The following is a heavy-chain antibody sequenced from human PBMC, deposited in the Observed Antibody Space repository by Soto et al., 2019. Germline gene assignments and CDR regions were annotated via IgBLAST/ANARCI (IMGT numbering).Heavy chain of an antibody. CDR2: MYWSGST. J-gene: IGHJ4*02. CDR3: VREGYCSSTSCYGPAFEY. CDR1: GGSISSNSYY. D-gene: IGHD2-2*01. V-gene: IGHV4-39*07. Sequence: SETLSLTCTVPGGSISSNSYYWDWIRQPPGKGLEWIGTMYWSGSTYYNPSLKSRVTISVDTSKNQFSLKLSSVTAADTAVYYCVREGYCSSTSCYGPAFEYWGQGTLVTVSS.